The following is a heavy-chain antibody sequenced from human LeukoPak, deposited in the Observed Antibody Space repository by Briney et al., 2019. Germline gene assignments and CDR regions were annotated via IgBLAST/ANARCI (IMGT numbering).Heavy chain of an antibody. V-gene: IGHV4-34*01. Sequence: SETLSLTCAVYGGSFSGYYWSWIRQPPGKGLEWIGEINHSGSTNYNPSLKSRVTMSVDTSKNQFSLKLSSVTAADTAVYYCARGWAPADYWGQGTLVTVSS. J-gene: IGHJ4*02. CDR2: INHSGST. CDR3: ARGWAPADY. CDR1: GGSFSGYY. D-gene: IGHD3-16*01.